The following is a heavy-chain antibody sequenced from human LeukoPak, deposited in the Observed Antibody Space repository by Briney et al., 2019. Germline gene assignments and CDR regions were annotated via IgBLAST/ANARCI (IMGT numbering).Heavy chain of an antibody. CDR1: GYTFTSYG. J-gene: IGHJ4*02. CDR2: ISAYNGNT. Sequence: ASVKVSCKASGYTFTSYGISWVRQPPGQGLEWMGWISAYNGNTNYAQKLQGRVTMNTDTSTSTAYMELTSLRSDDTAVYYCARDLYYDILTGYPGNDYWGQGTLVTVSS. CDR3: ARDLYYDILTGYPGNDY. V-gene: IGHV1-18*01. D-gene: IGHD3-9*01.